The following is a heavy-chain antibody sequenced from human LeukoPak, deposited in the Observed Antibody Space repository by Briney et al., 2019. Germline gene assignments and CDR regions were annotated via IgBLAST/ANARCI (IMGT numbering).Heavy chain of an antibody. J-gene: IGHJ4*02. V-gene: IGHV4-39*01. CDR1: DGSITRSSYY. CDR3: ARLRVTTGFDY. Sequence: PSETLSLTCSVSDGSITRSSYYWGWIRQTPGEGLDWIGSIYYSGIAYYNPSLQGRVTMSVDTSKNQFSLKLNSVTAADTAVYFCARLRVTTGFDYWGQGIPVTVSS. CDR2: IYYSGIA. D-gene: IGHD2-21*02.